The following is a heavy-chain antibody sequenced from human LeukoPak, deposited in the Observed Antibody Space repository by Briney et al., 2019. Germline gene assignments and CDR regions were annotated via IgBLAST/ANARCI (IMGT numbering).Heavy chain of an antibody. CDR2: ISGSGTTR. CDR3: ARVYYYDSSGYGRGQDY. J-gene: IGHJ4*02. CDR1: GFTFSDYY. D-gene: IGHD3-22*01. V-gene: IGHV3-11*01. Sequence: GGSLRLSCAASGFTFSDYYMSWIRQAPGKGLDCVSYISGSGTTRYYADSVKGRFTISRDNAKNSLYLQMNSLRAEDTAVYYCARVYYYDSSGYGRGQDYWGQGTPVTVSS.